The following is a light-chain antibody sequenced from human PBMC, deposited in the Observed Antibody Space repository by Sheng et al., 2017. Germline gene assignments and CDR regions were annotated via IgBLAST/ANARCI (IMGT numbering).Light chain of an antibody. V-gene: IGKV1-9*01. CDR3: QQLNDYPIT. Sequence: DIQLTQSPSFLSASVGDRVTITCRASQGIYSYLAWYQQKPGKAPKLLIYAASTLQGGVPSRFSGSGSGTELTLSISSLQPEDFATYYCQQLNDYPITFGQGTRLEIK. J-gene: IGKJ5*01. CDR2: AAS. CDR1: QGIYSY.